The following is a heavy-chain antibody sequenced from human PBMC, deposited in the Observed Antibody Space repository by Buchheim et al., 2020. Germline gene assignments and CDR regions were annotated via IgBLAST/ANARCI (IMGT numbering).Heavy chain of an antibody. CDR3: AKGAVSGSSSYHGMDV. CDR1: GFTFNSYG. Sequence: EVQLLESGGGLVQAGGSLRLSCSASGFTFNSYGMNWVRQAPGKGLEWVSVIIGSGATTYYTDSVKGRFTISRDNSKNKLYLQMNSLRAEDTAIYYCAKGAVSGSSSYHGMDVWGQGTT. J-gene: IGHJ6*02. D-gene: IGHD1-26*01. CDR2: IIGSGATT. V-gene: IGHV3-23*01.